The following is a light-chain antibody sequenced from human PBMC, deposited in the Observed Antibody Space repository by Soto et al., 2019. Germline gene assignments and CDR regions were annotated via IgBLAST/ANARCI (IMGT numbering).Light chain of an antibody. CDR3: VSYTTSASYV. CDR1: SSDVGNYIF. Sequence: QSVLTQPASVSGSPGQSITISCTGTSSDVGNYIFVSWYRQHPGKAPKLMIYDINNRPSGVSNRFSVSKSGNTASLTISGLQAEDDADYYCVSYTTSASYVFGTGTKLTVL. J-gene: IGLJ1*01. V-gene: IGLV2-14*01. CDR2: DIN.